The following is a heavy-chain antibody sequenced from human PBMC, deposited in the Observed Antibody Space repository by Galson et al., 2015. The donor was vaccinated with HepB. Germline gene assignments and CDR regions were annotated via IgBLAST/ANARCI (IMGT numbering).Heavy chain of an antibody. CDR1: GFTFSSYW. D-gene: IGHD2-15*01. CDR2: IKEDGSKT. CDR3: VRAVGAAASA. Sequence: SLRLSCAASGFTFSSYWMGWVRQAPGKGLEWVANIKEDGSKTYYMDSVKGRFTISRDNAKNSLYLQMNSLRAEDTAVYYCVRAVGAAASAWGQGTLVTVSP. J-gene: IGHJ4*02. V-gene: IGHV3-7*03.